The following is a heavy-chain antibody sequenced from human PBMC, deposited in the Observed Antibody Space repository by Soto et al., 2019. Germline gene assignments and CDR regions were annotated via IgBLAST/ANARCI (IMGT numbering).Heavy chain of an antibody. CDR1: GYTFTSYG. V-gene: IGHV1-18*01. CDR3: ARESAVAARAP. CDR2: ISAYNGNT. Sequence: QVQLVQSGAEVKKPGASVKVSCKASGYTFTSYGISWVRQAPGQGLEWMGWISAYNGNTNYAQKLQGRVTMTTDTSTSTGYMELRILRSDHTAVYFWARESAVAARAPWGQGTLVTVSS. D-gene: IGHD6-19*01. J-gene: IGHJ5*02.